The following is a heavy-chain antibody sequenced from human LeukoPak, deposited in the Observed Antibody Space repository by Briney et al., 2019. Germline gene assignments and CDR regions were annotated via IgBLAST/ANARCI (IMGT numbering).Heavy chain of an antibody. CDR3: ARPYYYDSRIDP. J-gene: IGHJ5*02. Sequence: SQTLSLTCTVSGGSISSGDYHWSWIRQPPGKGLEWVAYMYYSGSAYYNPSLKSRATISVDTSKNQVSLKLTSVTAADTAVYFCARPYYYDSRIDPWGQGTLVTVSS. V-gene: IGHV4-30-4*01. CDR1: GGSISSGDYH. CDR2: MYYSGSA. D-gene: IGHD3-22*01.